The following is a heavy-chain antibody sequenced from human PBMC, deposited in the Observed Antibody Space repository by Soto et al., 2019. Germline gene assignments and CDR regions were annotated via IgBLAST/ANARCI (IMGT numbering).Heavy chain of an antibody. CDR2: FIPFLGIS. CDR1: GGTFNTYT. Sequence: QVQLVQSGAELKVAGSSVRVSCTASGGTFNTYTFSWVRQAPGQGLEWRGRFIPFLGISNYAPQFQGRIMIAANRSTSTTYLALTGLTSEDTALYYCATEDRSSSLDDWGQGSLVTVSS. V-gene: IGHV1-69*08. J-gene: IGHJ4*02. CDR3: ATEDRSSSLDD. D-gene: IGHD6-6*01.